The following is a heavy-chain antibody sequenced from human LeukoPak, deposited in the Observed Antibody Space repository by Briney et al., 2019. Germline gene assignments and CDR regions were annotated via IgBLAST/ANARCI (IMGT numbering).Heavy chain of an antibody. Sequence: GGSLRLSCAASGFTFSCYAMSWVRQAPGKGLEWVSAISGSGGGTYYADSVKGRFTISRDNSKNTLYLQMNSLRAEDTAVYYCAKPEYYYDSSGYFYFDYWGQGTLVTVSS. CDR2: ISGSGGGT. CDR3: AKPEYYYDSSGYFYFDY. CDR1: GFTFSCYA. V-gene: IGHV3-23*01. J-gene: IGHJ4*02. D-gene: IGHD3-22*01.